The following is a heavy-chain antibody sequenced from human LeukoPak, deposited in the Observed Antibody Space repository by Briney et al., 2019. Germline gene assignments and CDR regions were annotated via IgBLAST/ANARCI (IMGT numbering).Heavy chain of an antibody. Sequence: GGSLRLSCAASGFTFSSYGMHWVRQAPGKGLEWVAVIWYDGSNKYYADSVKGRFTISRDNSKNTLYLQMNSLRAEDTAVYYCAREYSNYYFDYWGQGTLVTVSS. CDR2: IWYDGSNK. J-gene: IGHJ4*02. CDR3: AREYSNYYFDY. D-gene: IGHD4-4*01. V-gene: IGHV3-33*01. CDR1: GFTFSSYG.